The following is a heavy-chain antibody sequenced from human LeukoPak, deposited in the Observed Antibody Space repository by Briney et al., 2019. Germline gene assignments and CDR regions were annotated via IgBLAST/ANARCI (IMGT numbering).Heavy chain of an antibody. V-gene: IGHV1-18*01. CDR1: GYTFTSYG. CDR2: VSGYNGNT. Sequence: ASVKVSCKASGYTFTSYGISWVRQAPGQGLEWMGWVSGYNGNTNYAQKLQGRVTMATDTSTSTDYMELRSLRSDDTAVYYCARDLVVVPAAPGGYWGQGTLVTVSS. D-gene: IGHD2-2*01. CDR3: ARDLVVVPAAPGGY. J-gene: IGHJ4*02.